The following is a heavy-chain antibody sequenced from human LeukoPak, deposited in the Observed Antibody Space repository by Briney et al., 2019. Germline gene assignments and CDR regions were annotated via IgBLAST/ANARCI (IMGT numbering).Heavy chain of an antibody. V-gene: IGHV3-7*01. D-gene: IGHD6-6*01. CDR3: ARYSDSSGWFDP. Sequence: GGSLRLSCAASGFTFSNYWMSWVRQAPGKGLEGVANIEQDGSAENYVDSVKGRFTISRDNAKNPLYLQMNSLRADDTAVYYCARYSDSSGWFDPWGQGTLVTVSS. CDR1: GFTFSNYW. CDR2: IEQDGSAE. J-gene: IGHJ5*02.